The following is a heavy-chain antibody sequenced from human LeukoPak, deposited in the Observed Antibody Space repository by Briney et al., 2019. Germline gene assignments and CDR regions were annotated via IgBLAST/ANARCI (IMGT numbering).Heavy chain of an antibody. D-gene: IGHD3-3*01. CDR3: ASGGSVFGVVILYYFDN. V-gene: IGHV3-48*02. CDR2: ISGRSNTI. CDR1: GFTFSSYA. J-gene: IGHJ4*02. Sequence: PGGSLRLSCAASGFTFSSYAMSWVRQAPGKGLEWVSYISGRSNTIYYADSVKGRFTISRDNTKNSLYLQMNSLRDEDTAVYYCASGGSVFGVVILYYFDNWGQGTLVTVSS.